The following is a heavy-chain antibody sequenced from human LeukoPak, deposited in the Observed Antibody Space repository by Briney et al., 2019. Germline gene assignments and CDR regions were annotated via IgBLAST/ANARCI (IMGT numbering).Heavy chain of an antibody. CDR1: GYTFTGYY. CDR3: ARGITPQPYYDSSGHDPLTAIAESFQP. CDR2: SNPNSVGT. D-gene: IGHD3-22*01. V-gene: IGHV1-2*04. Sequence: ASVRVSSTASGYTFTGYYIDWVGQARGQGLEWMGWSNPNSVGTNYAQKFQGWVTMTRDTSIRPAYMERSRLRSDDTAVYYCARGITPQPYYDSSGHDPLTAIAESFQPWGQGTLGTVSA. J-gene: IGHJ1*01.